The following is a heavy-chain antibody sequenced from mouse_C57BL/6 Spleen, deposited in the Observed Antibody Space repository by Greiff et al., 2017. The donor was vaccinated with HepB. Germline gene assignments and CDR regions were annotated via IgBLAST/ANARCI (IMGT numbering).Heavy chain of an antibody. CDR1: GYTFSSSW. CDR2: IYPGDGDT. Sequence: VQLQQSGPELVKPGASVKLSCKASGYTFSSSWMKWVKQRPGQGLEWIGRIYPGDGDTNYNGKFKGKATLTADKSSSTAYMQLSSLTSEDSAVYYCARDSNTERFAYWGQGTLVTVSA. CDR3: ARDSNTERFAY. V-gene: IGHV1-82*01. D-gene: IGHD2-5*01. J-gene: IGHJ3*01.